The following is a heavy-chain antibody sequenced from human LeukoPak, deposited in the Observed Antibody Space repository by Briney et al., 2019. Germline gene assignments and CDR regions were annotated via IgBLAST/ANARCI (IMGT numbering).Heavy chain of an antibody. V-gene: IGHV1-2*06. Sequence: ASVKVSCKASGGTFSSYAISWVRQAPGQGLEWMGRINPNSGGTNYAQKFQGRVTMTRDTSISTAYMELSRLKSDDTAVYYCARERSSSHDYWGQGTLVTVSS. CDR2: INPNSGGT. J-gene: IGHJ4*02. CDR1: GGTFSSYA. D-gene: IGHD6-6*01. CDR3: ARERSSSHDY.